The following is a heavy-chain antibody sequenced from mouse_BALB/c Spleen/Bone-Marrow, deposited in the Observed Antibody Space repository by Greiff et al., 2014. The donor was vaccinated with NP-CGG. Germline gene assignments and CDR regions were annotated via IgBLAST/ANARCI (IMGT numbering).Heavy chain of an antibody. J-gene: IGHJ2*01. CDR3: ATYYHGYYFDY. Sequence: VQLQQSGAELVKPGASVKLSCTASGFNIKDTYMHWAKQRPEQGLEWIGRIDPANGNTKYDPKFQGKATITADTSSNTAYLQLSSLTSEDTAVYYCATYYHGYYFDYWGQGTTLTVSS. CDR2: IDPANGNT. V-gene: IGHV14-3*02. D-gene: IGHD1-2*01. CDR1: GFNIKDTY.